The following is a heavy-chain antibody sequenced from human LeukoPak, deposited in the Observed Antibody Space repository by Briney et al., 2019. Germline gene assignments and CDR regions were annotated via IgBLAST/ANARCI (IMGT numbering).Heavy chain of an antibody. Sequence: PSETLSLTCAVYGGSFSGYYWSWIRQPPGKGLEWIGEINHSGSTNYNPSLKSRVTISVDTSKNQFSLKLSSVTAADTAVYYCARVSGVAAAGTPSDYWGQGTLVTISS. D-gene: IGHD6-13*01. V-gene: IGHV4-34*01. J-gene: IGHJ4*02. CDR2: INHSGST. CDR1: GGSFSGYY. CDR3: ARVSGVAAAGTPSDY.